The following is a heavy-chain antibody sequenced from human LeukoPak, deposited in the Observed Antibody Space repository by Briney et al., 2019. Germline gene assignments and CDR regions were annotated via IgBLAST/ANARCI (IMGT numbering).Heavy chain of an antibody. CDR2: IHYSGTT. CDR1: GDSIDNYY. V-gene: IGHV4-59*01. Sequence: PSETLSLTCTVSGDSIDNYYWAWIRQPPGKGLEWIGYIHYSGTTYYNPSLKSRVTISVDSSRTQFSLKLSSMTAADTAVYYCARDSRGGGPDFDYWGQGTLVTVSS. CDR3: ARDSRGGGPDFDY. J-gene: IGHJ4*02. D-gene: IGHD3-16*01.